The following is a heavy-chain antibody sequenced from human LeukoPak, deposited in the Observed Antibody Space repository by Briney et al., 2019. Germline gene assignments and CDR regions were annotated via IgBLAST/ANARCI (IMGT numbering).Heavy chain of an antibody. CDR1: GGSFSGYY. J-gene: IGHJ5*02. Sequence: SETLSLTCAVYGGSFSGYYWSWIRQPPGKGLEWIGEINHSGSTNYNPSLKSRVTISVDTSKNQFSLKLSSVTAADTAVYYCARALPRGVVPALNWFDPWGQGTLVTVSS. V-gene: IGHV4-34*01. CDR2: INHSGST. CDR3: ARALPRGVVPALNWFDP. D-gene: IGHD2-2*01.